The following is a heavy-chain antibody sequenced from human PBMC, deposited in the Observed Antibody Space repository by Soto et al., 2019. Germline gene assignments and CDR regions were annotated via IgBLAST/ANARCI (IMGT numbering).Heavy chain of an antibody. Sequence: EVQLVASGGGVVQPGGSLRLSCAASGFTFTNYWMHWVRQVPGKGLAWVARINAEGTYSSYADFAKGRFTITRDDAKNTVYLKMNRLSAEDTAVYYCARAFTPAAPTGDDFDYWGQGTLVTVSP. CDR3: ARAFTPAAPTGDDFDY. CDR1: GFTFTNYW. D-gene: IGHD6-13*01. V-gene: IGHV3-74*01. J-gene: IGHJ4*02. CDR2: INAEGTYS.